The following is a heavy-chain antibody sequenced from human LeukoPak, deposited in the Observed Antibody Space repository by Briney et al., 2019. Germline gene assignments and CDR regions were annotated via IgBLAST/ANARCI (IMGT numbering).Heavy chain of an antibody. CDR2: IYSGGRT. CDR1: GLIVSSNY. CDR3: ARGYYDTSGYFPLDY. D-gene: IGHD3-22*01. V-gene: IGHV3-53*01. J-gene: IGHJ4*02. Sequence: GGSLRLSCAASGLIVSSNYLTWVRQAPGKGLEWVSLIYSGGRTNYADSVKGRFTISRDKSKNTLYLQMNSLRTKDTAVYYCARGYYDTSGYFPLDYWGPGTLVTVSS.